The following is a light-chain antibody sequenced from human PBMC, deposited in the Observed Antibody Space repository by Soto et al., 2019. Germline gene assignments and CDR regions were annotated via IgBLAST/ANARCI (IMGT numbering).Light chain of an antibody. V-gene: IGLV2-14*01. CDR1: SSDVGGYNY. Sequence: QSVLTQPVSVSGAPGQSIPISCTGTSSDVGGYNYVSWYQQHPGKAPKLMIYDVSNRPSGVSNRFSGSKSGNTASLTISGLQAEDEADYYCSSYTSSSTYVFGTG. J-gene: IGLJ1*01. CDR2: DVS. CDR3: SSYTSSSTYV.